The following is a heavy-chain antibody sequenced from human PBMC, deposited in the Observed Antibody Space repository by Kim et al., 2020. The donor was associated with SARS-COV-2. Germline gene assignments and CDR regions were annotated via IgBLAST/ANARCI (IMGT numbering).Heavy chain of an antibody. J-gene: IGHJ4*02. D-gene: IGHD6-6*01. CDR1: GFTFSSYG. CDR3: AKDVLHIAARAPFDY. Sequence: GGSLRLSCAASGFTFSSYGMHWVRQAPGKGLEWVAVISYDGSNKYYADSVKGRFTISRDNSKNTLYLQMNSLRAEDTAVYYCAKDVLHIAARAPFDYWGQGTLVTVSS. CDR2: ISYDGSNK. V-gene: IGHV3-30*18.